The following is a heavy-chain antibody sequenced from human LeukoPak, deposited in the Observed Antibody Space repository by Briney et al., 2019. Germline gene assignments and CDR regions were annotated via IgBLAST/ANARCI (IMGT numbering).Heavy chain of an antibody. Sequence: GGSLRLSCAASGFTFSSYAMHWVRQAPGKGLEWVAVISYDGSNKYYADSVKGRFTISRDNSKNTLYLQMNSLRAEDTAVYYCARNYDFWSGYHLMGCWGQGTLVTVSS. CDR1: GFTFSSYA. CDR3: ARNYDFWSGYHLMGC. V-gene: IGHV3-30-3*01. CDR2: ISYDGSNK. J-gene: IGHJ4*02. D-gene: IGHD3-3*01.